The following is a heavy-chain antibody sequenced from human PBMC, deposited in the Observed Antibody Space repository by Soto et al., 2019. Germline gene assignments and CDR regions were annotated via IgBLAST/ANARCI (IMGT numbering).Heavy chain of an antibody. CDR2: INPKSGGT. J-gene: IGHJ6*02. D-gene: IGHD2-8*01. CDR3: ARGHSTDCSNGVCSFFYNHEMDV. V-gene: IGHV1-2*04. Sequence: ASVKVSCKASGYSFTDYHIHWVRQAPGQGLEWLGRINPKSGGTSTAQKFQGWVIMTRDRSISTVYMELTRLRSDDTAVYFCARGHSTDCSNGVCSFFYNHEMDVWGQGTTVTVSS. CDR1: GYSFTDYH.